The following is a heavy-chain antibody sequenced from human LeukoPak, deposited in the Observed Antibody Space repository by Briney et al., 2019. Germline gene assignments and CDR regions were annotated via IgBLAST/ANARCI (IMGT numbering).Heavy chain of an antibody. D-gene: IGHD6-13*01. CDR3: ARLVVSTWYHEVLLGRDY. CDR2: FDYSGST. CDR1: GGSISSRPYY. J-gene: IGHJ4*02. Sequence: SETLSLTCTVSGGSISSRPYYWGWIRQPPGKGLEWLGSFDYSGSTYYKPSLKSRVTISVDTSKNQLSLKLSSVTAADTAVYYCARLVVSTWYHEVLLGRDYWGQGTLVTVSS. V-gene: IGHV4-39*01.